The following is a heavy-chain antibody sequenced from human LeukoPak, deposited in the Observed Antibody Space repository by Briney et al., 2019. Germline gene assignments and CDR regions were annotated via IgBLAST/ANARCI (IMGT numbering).Heavy chain of an antibody. CDR3: ARGVYIAAAQYGY. CDR1: GGSISSYY. D-gene: IGHD6-13*01. CDR2: IYYSGTT. V-gene: IGHV4-59*01. Sequence: SSETLSLTCTVSGGSISSYYWSWIRQPPGKGLEWIGYIYYSGTTNYNPSLKSRVTISVDASKNQFSLKLSSVTAADTAVYYCARGVYIAAAQYGYWGQGTLVTVSS. J-gene: IGHJ4*02.